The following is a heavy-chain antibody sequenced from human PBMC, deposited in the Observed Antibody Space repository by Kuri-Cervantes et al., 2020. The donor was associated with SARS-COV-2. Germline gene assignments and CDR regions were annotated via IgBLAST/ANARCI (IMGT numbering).Heavy chain of an antibody. J-gene: IGHJ4*02. D-gene: IGHD2-2*01. CDR3: ARNLWSEDIVVVPAATFDY. Sequence: GGSLRLSCAASGFTFSSYAMSWVRQAPGKGLEWVSAISGSGGSTYYADSVKGRFTISRDNSKNTLYLQMNSLRAEDTAVYYCARNLWSEDIVVVPAATFDYWGQGTLVTVSS. V-gene: IGHV3-23*01. CDR2: ISGSGGST. CDR1: GFTFSSYA.